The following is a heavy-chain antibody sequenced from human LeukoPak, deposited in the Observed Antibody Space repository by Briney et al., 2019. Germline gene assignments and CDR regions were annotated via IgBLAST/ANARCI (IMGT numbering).Heavy chain of an antibody. J-gene: IGHJ4*02. CDR1: GYTFTSYG. CDR2: ISAYNGNT. CDR3: ARESGYYHRIDY. V-gene: IGHV1-18*01. D-gene: IGHD3-22*01. Sequence: ASVKVSCKASGYTFTSYGISWVRQAPGQGLEWMGWISAYNGNTNYAQKLQGRVTMTTDTSTSTAYTELRSLRSDDTAVYYCARESGYYHRIDYWGQGTLVTVSS.